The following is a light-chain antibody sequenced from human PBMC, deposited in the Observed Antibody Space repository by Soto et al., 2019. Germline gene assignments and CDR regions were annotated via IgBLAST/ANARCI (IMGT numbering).Light chain of an antibody. Sequence: ETVMTQSPATLSVSPGERATLSCRASQSVHSNLAWYKQTLGKDTRVLIYGASTRATGIPDRFSGRGSGTEFILTISSLQSEDFAVYYCQEYNTWPWTFGQGTKVDI. CDR3: QEYNTWPWT. CDR1: QSVHSN. J-gene: IGKJ1*01. V-gene: IGKV3-15*01. CDR2: GAS.